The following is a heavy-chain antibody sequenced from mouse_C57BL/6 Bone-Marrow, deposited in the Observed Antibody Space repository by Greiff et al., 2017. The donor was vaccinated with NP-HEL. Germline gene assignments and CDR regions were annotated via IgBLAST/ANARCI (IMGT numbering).Heavy chain of an antibody. CDR3: ARVPGSQYYFDY. D-gene: IGHD1-1*01. CDR2: ISDGGSYT. V-gene: IGHV5-4*03. CDR1: GFTFSSYA. Sequence: EVMLVESGGGLVKPGGSLKLSCAASGFTFSSYAMSWVRQTPEKRLEWVATISDGGSYTYYPDNVKGRFTISRDNAKNNLYLQMSHLKSEDTAIYYCARVPGSQYYFDYWGQGTTLTVSS. J-gene: IGHJ2*01.